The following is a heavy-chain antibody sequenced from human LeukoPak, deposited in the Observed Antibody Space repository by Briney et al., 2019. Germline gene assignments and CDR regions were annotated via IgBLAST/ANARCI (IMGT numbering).Heavy chain of an antibody. CDR1: GFTFSSYA. CDR3: AKPKCSSSWYPYFDY. D-gene: IGHD6-13*01. V-gene: IGHV3-23*01. J-gene: IGHJ4*02. CDR2: ISGSGGST. Sequence: GGSLRLSCAASGFTFSSYAMSWVRQAPGKGLEWVSAISGSGGSTYYADSVKGRFTISRDNSKNTLYLQMNSLRAEDTAVYYCAKPKCSSSWYPYFDYWGQGTLVTVSS.